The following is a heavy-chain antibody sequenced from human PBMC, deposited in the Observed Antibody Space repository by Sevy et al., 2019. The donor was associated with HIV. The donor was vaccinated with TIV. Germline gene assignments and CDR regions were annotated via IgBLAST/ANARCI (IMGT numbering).Heavy chain of an antibody. CDR1: GFTFSSYS. J-gene: IGHJ6*03. Sequence: GGSLRLSCAASGFTFSSYSMNWVRQAPGKGLEWVSYISSSSSTIYYADSVKGRFTISRDNAKNSLYLQMNSLRDEDTAVYYCARVSLGLGYYYYYMGVWGKGTTVTVSS. CDR2: ISSSSSTI. D-gene: IGHD3-16*01. CDR3: ARVSLGLGYYYYYMGV. V-gene: IGHV3-48*02.